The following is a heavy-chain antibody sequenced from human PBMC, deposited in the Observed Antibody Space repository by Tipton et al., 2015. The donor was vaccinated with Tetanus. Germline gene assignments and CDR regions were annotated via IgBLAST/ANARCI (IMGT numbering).Heavy chain of an antibody. J-gene: IGHJ4*02. CDR1: GFTFSSDW. V-gene: IGHV3-74*01. Sequence: GSLRLSCAASGFTFSSDWMHWVRQAPGKGLVWVSRIKRDGSSISYEDSVKGRFTISRDNAKNSLYLQMNSLRAEDTAVYYCARDLRNYYDSSGYSDYWDQGTLVTVSS. D-gene: IGHD3-22*01. CDR3: ARDLRNYYDSSGYSDY. CDR2: IKRDGSSI.